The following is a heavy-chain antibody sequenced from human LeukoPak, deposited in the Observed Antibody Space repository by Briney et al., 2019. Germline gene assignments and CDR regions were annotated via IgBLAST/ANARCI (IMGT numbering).Heavy chain of an antibody. CDR1: GFTFSTYA. D-gene: IGHD3-10*01. Sequence: GGSLRLSCAASGFTFSTYAMHWVRQAPGKGLEWVAVISYDGSNKYYADSVKGRFTISRDNSKNTLYLQMNSLRAEDTAVYYCAKDRGRFGALYYFDYWGQGTLVTVSS. CDR3: AKDRGRFGALYYFDY. V-gene: IGHV3-30*04. CDR2: ISYDGSNK. J-gene: IGHJ4*02.